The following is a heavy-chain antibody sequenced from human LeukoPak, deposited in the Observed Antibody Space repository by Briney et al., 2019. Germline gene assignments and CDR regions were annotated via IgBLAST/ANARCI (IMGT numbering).Heavy chain of an antibody. J-gene: IGHJ4*02. CDR2: IYPGDSDT. Sequence: GESLKISCKGSGYSFPSYWIAWVRQMPGKGPEWMGIIYPGDSDTTCSPSFQGQVTISADKSISTAYLQWSSLKASDTAIYYCARRLKNSRGIDYWGQGTLVTVSS. D-gene: IGHD2/OR15-2a*01. CDR3: ARRLKNSRGIDY. V-gene: IGHV5-51*01. CDR1: GYSFPSYW.